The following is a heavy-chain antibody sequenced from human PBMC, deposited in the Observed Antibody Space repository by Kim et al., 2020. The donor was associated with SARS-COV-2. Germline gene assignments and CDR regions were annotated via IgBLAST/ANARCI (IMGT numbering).Heavy chain of an antibody. CDR1: GGSISSSSYY. CDR2: IYYSGST. J-gene: IGHJ3*02. Sequence: SETLSLTCTVSGGSISSSSYYWGWIRQPPGKGLEWIGSIYYSGSTYYNPSLKSRVTISVDTSKNQFSLKLSSVTAADTAVYYCARQLGRHYYDSSGGAAAFDIWGQGTMVTVSS. CDR3: ARQLGRHYYDSSGGAAAFDI. D-gene: IGHD3-22*01. V-gene: IGHV4-39*01.